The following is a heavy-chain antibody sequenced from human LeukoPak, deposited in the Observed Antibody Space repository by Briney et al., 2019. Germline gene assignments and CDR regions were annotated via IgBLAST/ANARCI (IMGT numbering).Heavy chain of an antibody. Sequence: GGSLRLSCAASGFTFSSYWMHWVRQAPGKGLVWVSRINSDGSSTSYADSVKGRFTISRDNAKNTLYLQMNSLRAEDTAVYYCARDPNGYYYDSSGYYFGFDYWGQGTLVTVSS. J-gene: IGHJ4*02. D-gene: IGHD3-22*01. V-gene: IGHV3-74*01. CDR3: ARDPNGYYYDSSGYYFGFDY. CDR2: INSDGSST. CDR1: GFTFSSYW.